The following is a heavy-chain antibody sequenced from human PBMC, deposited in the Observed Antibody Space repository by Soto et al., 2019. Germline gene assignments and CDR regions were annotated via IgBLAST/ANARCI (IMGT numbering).Heavy chain of an antibody. J-gene: IGHJ5*02. D-gene: IGHD3-9*01. CDR1: AGSISNYY. CDR2: VYYSEST. V-gene: IGHV4-59*01. CDR3: VRDYLLTGFDP. Sequence: SQTLSLTSTVSAGSISNYYWTWVRQPPGKGLEWIGYVYYSESTNYNPSLESRVTISIDASKNQFSLKMKSVTAADTAVYYCVRDYLLTGFDPWGQGALVTVSS.